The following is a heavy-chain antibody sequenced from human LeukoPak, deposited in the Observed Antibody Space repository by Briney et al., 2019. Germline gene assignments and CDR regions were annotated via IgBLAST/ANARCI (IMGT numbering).Heavy chain of an antibody. CDR3: AKDDAWLQFEN. J-gene: IGHJ4*02. Sequence: GSLRLSCAASGFTFSSYWMSWVRQAPGKGLEWVSGISPSGSITYYADSVKGRFTISRDNSKNTVYLQMNSLRADDTAVYYCAKDDAWLQFENWGQGTLVTVSS. D-gene: IGHD5-24*01. CDR2: ISPSGSIT. V-gene: IGHV3-23*01. CDR1: GFTFSSYW.